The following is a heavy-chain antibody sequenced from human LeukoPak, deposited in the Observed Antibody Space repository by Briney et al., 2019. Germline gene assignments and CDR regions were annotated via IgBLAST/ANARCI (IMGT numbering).Heavy chain of an antibody. Sequence: PGGSLRLSCAASGFTVSSNYMSWVRQAPGKGLEWVSVIYSGGSTYYADSVKGRFIISRDNSKNTLYLQMNSLRAEDPAVYYCARDFGDNYSDYWGQGTLVTVSS. J-gene: IGHJ4*02. D-gene: IGHD3-10*01. CDR1: GFTVSSNY. CDR2: IYSGGST. CDR3: ARDFGDNYSDY. V-gene: IGHV3-53*01.